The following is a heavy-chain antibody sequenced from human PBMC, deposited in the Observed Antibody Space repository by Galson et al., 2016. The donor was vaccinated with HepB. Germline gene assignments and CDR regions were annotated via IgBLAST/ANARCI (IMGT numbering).Heavy chain of an antibody. Sequence: SLRLSCAASGFTFRNSWMHWVRQVPGKGLVWVSRIKGDGIETNYADSVKGRFTISRDNAKNTLYLEMNSLGAEDTAIYYCATSYTSVVFSFLLQWGQGILVTVSS. CDR1: GFTFRNSW. V-gene: IGHV3-74*01. CDR2: IKGDGIET. CDR3: ATSYTSVVFSFLLQ. J-gene: IGHJ4*02. D-gene: IGHD3-16*02.